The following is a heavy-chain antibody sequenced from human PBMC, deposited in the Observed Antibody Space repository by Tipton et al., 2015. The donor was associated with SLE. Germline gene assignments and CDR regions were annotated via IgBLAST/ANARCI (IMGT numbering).Heavy chain of an antibody. Sequence: TLSLTCTVSGGSISRSSYYWAWIRQPPGKGLEWIGHIFHIGSAYYNPSLKSRVTISIDTSTNQFSLKVESVTAADTAVYYCARLADGNRNWFDPWGQGTLVTVSS. J-gene: IGHJ5*02. V-gene: IGHV4-39*07. CDR3: ARLADGNRNWFDP. CDR1: GGSISRSSYY. CDR2: IFHIGSA. D-gene: IGHD6-13*01.